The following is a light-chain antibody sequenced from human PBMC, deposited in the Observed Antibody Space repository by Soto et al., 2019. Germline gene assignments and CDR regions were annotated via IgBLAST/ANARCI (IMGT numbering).Light chain of an antibody. CDR3: AAWDDRLRGYV. Sequence: VLTQSASASGTPGQRVTISCSGGTSNIGTNAVYWFQLLPGTTPKLLIYYSNHRPSGISDRFSGSKSGTSASLAISGLRPEDEADYYCAAWDDRLRGYVFATGTKVTVL. CDR1: TSNIGTNA. J-gene: IGLJ1*01. V-gene: IGLV1-47*01. CDR2: YSN.